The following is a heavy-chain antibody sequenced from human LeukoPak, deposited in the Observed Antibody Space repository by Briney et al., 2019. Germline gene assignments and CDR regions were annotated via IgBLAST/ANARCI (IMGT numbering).Heavy chain of an antibody. V-gene: IGHV3-74*01. CDR1: GFSFSNYW. J-gene: IGHJ4*02. D-gene: IGHD6-25*01. Sequence: GESLRLSCAASGFSFSNYWMHWVRQAPGKGLPWVSQINPDGSITKYADSVKGRFTISRDNAKNTLYLQMNSLRAEDTAIYYCAQRGQDYWGQGTLVTVSS. CDR3: AQRGQDY. CDR2: INPDGSIT.